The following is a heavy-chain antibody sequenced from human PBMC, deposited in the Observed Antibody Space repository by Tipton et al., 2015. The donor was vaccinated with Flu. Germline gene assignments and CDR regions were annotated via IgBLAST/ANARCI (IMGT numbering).Heavy chain of an antibody. J-gene: IGHJ3*02. D-gene: IGHD3-3*01. CDR1: GGSLSTSTDY. Sequence: TLSLTCTVSGGSLSTSTDYGGWIRQSPGKGLEYIASIYDSGTTYYNPSLKSRVTISIDTSRNQFSLRLSSVTAADTAVYYCARWTSALEAFDIWGQGTMVTVSS. V-gene: IGHV4-39*01. CDR2: IYDSGTT. CDR3: ARWTSALEAFDI.